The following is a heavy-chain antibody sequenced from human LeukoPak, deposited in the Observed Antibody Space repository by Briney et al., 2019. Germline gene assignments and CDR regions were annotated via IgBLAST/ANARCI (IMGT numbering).Heavy chain of an antibody. V-gene: IGHV4-38-2*01. CDR1: GGSFSGYY. D-gene: IGHD3-10*01. Sequence: SETLSLTCAVYGGSFSGYYWGWIRQPPGKGLEWIGSIYHSGSTYYNPSLKSRVTISVDTSKNQFSLKLSSVTAADTAVYYCARCGSGSYYTYYYYGMDVWGKGTTVTVSS. CDR3: ARCGSGSYYTYYYYGMDV. CDR2: IYHSGST. J-gene: IGHJ6*04.